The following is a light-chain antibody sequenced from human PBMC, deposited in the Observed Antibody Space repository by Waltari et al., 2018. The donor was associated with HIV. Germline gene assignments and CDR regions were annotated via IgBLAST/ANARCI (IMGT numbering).Light chain of an antibody. CDR1: QNVNTW. Sequence: DIKMTQSPSVLSASLGDRVTISCRASQNVNTWVAWYQQKPGRAPKLLIHTASTLARGGPSRCSGRGSGAVFTLTIAGLQRDDYATYYCQQDETYYSFGLGTNVE. V-gene: IGKV1-5*03. CDR3: QQDETYYS. CDR2: TAS. J-gene: IGKJ2*03.